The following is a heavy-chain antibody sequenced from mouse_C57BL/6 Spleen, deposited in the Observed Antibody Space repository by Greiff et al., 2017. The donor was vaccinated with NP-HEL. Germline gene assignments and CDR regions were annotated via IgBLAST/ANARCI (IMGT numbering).Heavy chain of an antibody. CDR3: AIGLYDYDGLFAY. V-gene: IGHV1-74*01. CDR2: IHPSDSDT. D-gene: IGHD2-4*01. Sequence: VQLQQPGAELVKPGASVKVSCKASGYTFTSYWMHWVKQRPGQGLEWIGRIHPSDSDTNYNQKLQGKATLTVDKSSSTAYMHLSSLTSEDSAVYYCAIGLYDYDGLFAYWGQGTLVTVSA. CDR1: GYTFTSYW. J-gene: IGHJ3*01.